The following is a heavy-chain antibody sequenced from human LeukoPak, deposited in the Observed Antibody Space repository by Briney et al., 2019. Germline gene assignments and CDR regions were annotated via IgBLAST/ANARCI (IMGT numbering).Heavy chain of an antibody. J-gene: IGHJ4*02. V-gene: IGHV1-8*03. CDR1: GYTFTNYD. Sequence: ASVKVSCKTSGYTFTNYDINWVRQATGQGLEWMGWMNPNSGNTGYAQKFQGRLTITRNTSISTAYMELSSLRSEDTAVYYCARRAYCSGGSCHPYFDYWGQGTLVTVSS. CDR2: MNPNSGNT. CDR3: ARRAYCSGGSCHPYFDY. D-gene: IGHD2-15*01.